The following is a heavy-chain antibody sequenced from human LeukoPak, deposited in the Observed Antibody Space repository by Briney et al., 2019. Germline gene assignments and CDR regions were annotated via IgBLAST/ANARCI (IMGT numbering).Heavy chain of an antibody. CDR3: ARDPSSGYSHGFDY. Sequence: GGFLRLSCAASGFTFSSYSMNWVRQAPGKGLEWVSSISSSSSYIYYADSVKGRFTISRDNAKNSLYLQMNSLRAEDTAVYYCARDPSSGYSHGFDYWGQGTLVTVSS. CDR2: ISSSSSYI. D-gene: IGHD3-22*01. CDR1: GFTFSSYS. J-gene: IGHJ4*02. V-gene: IGHV3-21*01.